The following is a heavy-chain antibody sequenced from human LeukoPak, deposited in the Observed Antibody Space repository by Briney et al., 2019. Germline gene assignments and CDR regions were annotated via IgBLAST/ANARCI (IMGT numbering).Heavy chain of an antibody. V-gene: IGHV3-23*01. J-gene: IGHJ4*02. Sequence: GGSLRLSCAASGFTFSNYAMSWVRQAPGKGLEWVSGINVSGGSTFYADSVKGRFTISRDNSKNTLYLQMNSLRAEDTAVYYCARDGDYYDSSGCVDYWGQGTLVTVSS. CDR1: GFTFSNYA. CDR2: INVSGGST. CDR3: ARDGDYYDSSGCVDY. D-gene: IGHD3-22*01.